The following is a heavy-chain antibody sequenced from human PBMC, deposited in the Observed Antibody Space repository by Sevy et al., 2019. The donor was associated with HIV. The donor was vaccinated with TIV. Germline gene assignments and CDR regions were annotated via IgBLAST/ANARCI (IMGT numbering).Heavy chain of an antibody. CDR3: DRETVSGYDL. J-gene: IGHJ4*02. Sequence: GGSLRLSCAASGFTVSTNYVTWVRQAPGKGLEWVSAIYAGGNTYYADSVKGRFAISRDNSKNTVSLEINRLRPEDTAVYYCDRETVSGYDLWGQGTLVTVSS. D-gene: IGHD5-12*01. CDR1: GFTVSTNY. CDR2: IYAGGNT. V-gene: IGHV3-53*01.